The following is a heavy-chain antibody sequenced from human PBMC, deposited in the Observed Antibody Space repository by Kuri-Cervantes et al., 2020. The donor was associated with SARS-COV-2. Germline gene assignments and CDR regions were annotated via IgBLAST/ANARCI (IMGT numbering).Heavy chain of an antibody. J-gene: IGHJ4*02. CDR1: GFTFSGHW. D-gene: IGHD7-27*01. CDR2: IKQDGSEK. Sequence: GGSLRLSCAASGFTFSGHWIHWVRQAPGKGLEWVANIKQDGSEKYYVDSVKGRFTISRDNAKNMLFLQTNSLRAEDTAVYYCVRDGDHWDFDYWGQGTPVTVSS. V-gene: IGHV3-7*01. CDR3: VRDGDHWDFDY.